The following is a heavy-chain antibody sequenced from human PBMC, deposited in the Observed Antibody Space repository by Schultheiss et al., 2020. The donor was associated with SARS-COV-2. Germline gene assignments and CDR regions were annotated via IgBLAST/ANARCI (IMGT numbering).Heavy chain of an antibody. CDR3: ARGGRGYSYGYRRDKRSLDV. CDR2: IYTSGST. Sequence: SQTLSLTCTVSGGSISSSSYYWSWIRQPAGKGLEWIGRIYTSGSTNYNPSLKSRVTISVDTSKNQFSLKLSSVTAADTAVYYCARGGRGYSYGYRRDKRSLDVWGQGTTVTVAS. CDR1: GGSISSSSYY. V-gene: IGHV4-61*02. D-gene: IGHD5-18*01. J-gene: IGHJ6*02.